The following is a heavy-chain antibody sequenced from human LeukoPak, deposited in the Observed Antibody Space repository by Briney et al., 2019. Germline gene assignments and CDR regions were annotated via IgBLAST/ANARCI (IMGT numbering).Heavy chain of an antibody. CDR1: GFTFSSYA. J-gene: IGHJ4*02. D-gene: IGHD6-6*01. CDR2: FSGSGGST. Sequence: TGGSLRLSCAASGFTFSSYAMSWVRQAPGKGLEWVSAFSGSGGSTYYADSVKGRFTISRDNSKNTLYLQMNSLRAEDTAVYYCAKAPRFDSSSYFDYWGQGTLVTVSS. V-gene: IGHV3-23*01. CDR3: AKAPRFDSSSYFDY.